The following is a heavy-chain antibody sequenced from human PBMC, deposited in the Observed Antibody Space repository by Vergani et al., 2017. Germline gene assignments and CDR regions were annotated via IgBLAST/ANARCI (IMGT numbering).Heavy chain of an antibody. Sequence: QVQVVQSGAEVKKSGASVKVSCKTSGYTFSNYYMHWVRQAPGQGLEWMGIINPSGGHTNYAQKFQGRVTMTRDTSTSTVYMELCSLRSEDTAIYYCARGDYDILTGYRYWGQGTLVTVSA. V-gene: IGHV1-46*03. CDR1: GYTFSNYY. CDR3: ARGDYDILTGYRY. J-gene: IGHJ4*02. CDR2: INPSGGHT. D-gene: IGHD3-9*01.